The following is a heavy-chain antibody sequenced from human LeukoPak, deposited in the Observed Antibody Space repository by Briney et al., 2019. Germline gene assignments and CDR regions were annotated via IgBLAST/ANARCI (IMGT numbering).Heavy chain of an antibody. CDR1: GFTFSSYG. D-gene: IGHD5-18*01. Sequence: GRSLRLSCAASGFTFSSYGMHWVRQAPGKGLEWVAVIWYDGSNKYYADSVKGRFTISRDNSKNTLYLQMNSLRAEDTAVYYCARSNFKETAMREFDHWGQGTVVTVSS. CDR3: ARSNFKETAMREFDH. V-gene: IGHV3-33*01. CDR2: IWYDGSNK. J-gene: IGHJ4*02.